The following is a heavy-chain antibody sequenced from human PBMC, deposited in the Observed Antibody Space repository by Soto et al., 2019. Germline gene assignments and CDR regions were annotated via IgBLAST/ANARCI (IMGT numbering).Heavy chain of an antibody. Sequence: EASVKVSCKASGGTFSSYAISWVRQAPGQGLEWMGGIIPIFGTANYAQKFQGRVTITADKSTSTAYMELSSLRSEDTAVYYCARVYVLRISTYYYGMDVWGQGTTVTVAS. CDR1: GGTFSSYA. D-gene: IGHD3-16*01. J-gene: IGHJ6*02. CDR3: ARVYVLRISTYYYGMDV. V-gene: IGHV1-69*06. CDR2: IIPIFGTA.